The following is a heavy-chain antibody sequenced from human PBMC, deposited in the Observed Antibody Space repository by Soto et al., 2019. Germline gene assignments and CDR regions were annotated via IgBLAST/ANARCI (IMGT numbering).Heavy chain of an antibody. Sequence: GGSLRLSCVASGITFSSYGMYWVRQAPGKGLEWVAVIWHDGSKKYYADSVKGRFTISRDNSKNTLYLQMNSLRGEDTAVYCCARDLTVDCSGGSCSYYYYGMDVWGQGTTVTVSS. CDR3: ARDLTVDCSGGSCSYYYYGMDV. D-gene: IGHD2-15*01. CDR1: GITFSSYG. V-gene: IGHV3-33*01. CDR2: IWHDGSKK. J-gene: IGHJ6*02.